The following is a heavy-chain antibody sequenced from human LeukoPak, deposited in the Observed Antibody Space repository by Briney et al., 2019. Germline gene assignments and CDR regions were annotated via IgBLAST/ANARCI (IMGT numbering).Heavy chain of an antibody. J-gene: IGHJ5*02. CDR1: GGSISSSSYY. CDR2: IYYSGST. V-gene: IGHV4-39*01. Sequence: SETLSLTCTVSGGSISSSSYYWGWIRQPPGKGLEWTGSIYYSGSTYYNPSLKSRVTISVDASKNQFSLKLSSVTAADTAVYYCARSFEGSSLVHNWFDPWGQGTLVTVSS. CDR3: ARSFEGSSLVHNWFDP. D-gene: IGHD6-13*01.